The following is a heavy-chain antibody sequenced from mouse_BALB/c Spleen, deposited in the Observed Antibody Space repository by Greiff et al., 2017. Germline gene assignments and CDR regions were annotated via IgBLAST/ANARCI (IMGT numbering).Heavy chain of an antibody. D-gene: IGHD1-1*01. V-gene: IGHV1-7*01. Sequence: QVHVKQSGAELAKPGASVKMSCKASGYTFTSYWMHWVKQRPGQGLEWIGYINPSTGYTEYNQKFKDKATLTADKSSSTAYMQLSSLTSEDSAVYYCAKGYYGSSYGAMDYWGQGTSGTVSS. CDR3: AKGYYGSSYGAMDY. CDR1: GYTFTSYW. CDR2: INPSTGYT. J-gene: IGHJ4*01.